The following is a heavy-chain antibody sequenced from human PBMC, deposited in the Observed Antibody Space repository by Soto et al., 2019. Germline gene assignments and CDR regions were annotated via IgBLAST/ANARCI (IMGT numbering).Heavy chain of an antibody. V-gene: IGHV1-58*02. D-gene: IGHD6-19*01. CDR3: AAVLPVAGTWDY. CDR2: IVVGSGNT. J-gene: IGHJ4*02. Sequence: QMQLVQSGPEVKKPATSVKVSCKASGFTFTSSAMQWVRQARGQRLEWIGWIVVGSGNTNYAQKFQERVTITRDMSTGTADMELSSLRSEDTAVYYCAAVLPVAGTWDYWGQGTLVTVSS. CDR1: GFTFTSSA.